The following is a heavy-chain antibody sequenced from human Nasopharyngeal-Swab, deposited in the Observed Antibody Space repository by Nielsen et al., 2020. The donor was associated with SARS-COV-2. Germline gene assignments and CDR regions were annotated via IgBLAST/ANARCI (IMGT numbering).Heavy chain of an antibody. J-gene: IGHJ5*02. CDR3: ARLWSSYGSSGYSWFDP. Sequence: GESLKISCKGSGYSFSTYWINWVRQKPGKGLEWMGFVYPGDSDSRYSPSFQGQVTISADKSISTAYLQWSSLKASDTAMYYCARLWSSYGSSGYSWFDPWGQGTLVTVSS. V-gene: IGHV5-51*01. CDR2: VYPGDSDS. CDR1: GYSFSTYW. D-gene: IGHD3-22*01.